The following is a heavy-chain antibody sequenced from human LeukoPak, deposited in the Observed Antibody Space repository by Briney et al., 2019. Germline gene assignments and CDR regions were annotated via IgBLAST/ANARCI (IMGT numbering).Heavy chain of an antibody. Sequence: GGSLRLSCAASGFIFTNYWMSWVRQAPGKGLEWVSAISGSGGSTYYADSVKGRFTISRDNSKNTLYLQMNSLRAEDTAVYYCAKDREYGPGIRAFDYWGQGTLVTVSS. CDR1: GFIFTNYW. CDR2: ISGSGGST. J-gene: IGHJ4*02. CDR3: AKDREYGPGIRAFDY. V-gene: IGHV3-23*01. D-gene: IGHD3-10*01.